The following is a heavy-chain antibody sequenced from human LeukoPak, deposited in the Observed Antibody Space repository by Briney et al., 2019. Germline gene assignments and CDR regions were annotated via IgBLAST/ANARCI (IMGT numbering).Heavy chain of an antibody. V-gene: IGHV3-48*04. CDR3: TREGVGGFDT. CDR1: GFTFSRYS. CDR2: ISSSGNTI. D-gene: IGHD3-16*01. J-gene: IGHJ3*02. Sequence: GESLKISCADSGFTFSRYSMNWVRQAPGKGLEWLSYISSSGNTIYYADSVKGRFIISRDNAMNSLYLQMNSLRVEDTAVYYCTREGVGGFDTWGQGAMVTVSS.